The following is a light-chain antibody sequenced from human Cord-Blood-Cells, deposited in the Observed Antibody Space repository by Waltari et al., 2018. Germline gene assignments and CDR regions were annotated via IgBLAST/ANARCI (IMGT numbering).Light chain of an antibody. CDR2: DVS. V-gene: IGLV2-14*03. J-gene: IGLJ3*02. CDR3: SSYTSSSTFVV. Sequence: QSALTLPASVSGSPGQSITISCTGTSSDVGGYNYVSWYQQHPGKTPKLMIYDVSNRPSGVSNRVSGSKSGNTASLTISGLQAEDEADYYCSSYTSSSTFVVFGGGTKLTVL. CDR1: SSDVGGYNY.